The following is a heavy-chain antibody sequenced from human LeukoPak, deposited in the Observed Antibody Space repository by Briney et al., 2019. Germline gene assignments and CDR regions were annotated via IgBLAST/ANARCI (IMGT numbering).Heavy chain of an antibody. V-gene: IGHV1-69*02. CDR3: ASGYNWNYILGH. CDR2: IIPILGIA. D-gene: IGHD1-7*01. J-gene: IGHJ4*02. CDR1: GGTFSSYT. Sequence: SVKVSCKASGGTFSSYTISWVRQAPGQGLEWMGRIIPILGIANYAQKFQGRVTITADKSTRTAYMELSSLRSEDTAVYYCASGYNWNYILGHWGQGTLVTVSS.